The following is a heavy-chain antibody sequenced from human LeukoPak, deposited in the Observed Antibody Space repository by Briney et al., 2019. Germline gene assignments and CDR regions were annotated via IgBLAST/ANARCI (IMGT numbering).Heavy chain of an antibody. CDR2: ISGSGGST. Sequence: GGSLRLSCAASGFTFSSYAMSWVRQAPGKGLEWVSAISGSGGSTYYADSVKGRFTISRDNSKNTLYLQMNSLRPEDTAVYYCAKSPVYYYGSGSYYWGQGTLVTVSS. V-gene: IGHV3-23*01. CDR3: AKSPVYYYGSGSYY. CDR1: GFTFSSYA. D-gene: IGHD3-10*01. J-gene: IGHJ4*02.